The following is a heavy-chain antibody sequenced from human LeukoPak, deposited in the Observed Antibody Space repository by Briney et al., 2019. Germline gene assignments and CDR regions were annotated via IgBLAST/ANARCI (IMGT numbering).Heavy chain of an antibody. CDR3: ARGGNWFDP. CDR1: GASISNYY. CDR2: IYYSGST. J-gene: IGHJ5*02. Sequence: PSETLSLTCTVSGASISNYYWNSIRQPPGKGLEWIGYIYYSGSTNYNPSLKSRVTISVDTSKNQFSLKLNSVTAADTAVYYCARGGNWFDPWGQGTLVTVSS. V-gene: IGHV4-59*01. D-gene: IGHD3-10*01.